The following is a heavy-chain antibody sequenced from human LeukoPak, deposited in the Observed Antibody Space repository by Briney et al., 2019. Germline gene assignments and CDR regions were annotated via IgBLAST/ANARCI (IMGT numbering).Heavy chain of an antibody. CDR3: ARMRYASTRGVYYYYGMDV. CDR1: GFSLSTSGMC. CDR2: IDWDDDK. J-gene: IGHJ6*02. V-gene: IGHV2-70*01. D-gene: IGHD1-26*01. Sequence: GSGPTLVKPTQTLTLTCTFSGFSLSTSGMCVSWIRQPPGKALEWLALIDWDDDKYYSTSLKTRLTISKDTSKNQVVLTMTNMDPVDTAMYYCARMRYASTRGVYYYYGMDVWGQGTTVTVSS.